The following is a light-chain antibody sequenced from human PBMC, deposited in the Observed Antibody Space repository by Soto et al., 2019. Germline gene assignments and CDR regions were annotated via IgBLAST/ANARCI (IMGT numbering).Light chain of an antibody. Sequence: EIVLTQSPGTLSLSPGERATLSCRASQSVSSNYLAWYQQKPGQAPRLLIYGASSRATGVPDRFSGSGSGTDFTITISRLEPGDFAVYSCQHYGTSRVTFGPGTKVDIK. V-gene: IGKV3-20*01. CDR3: QHYGTSRVT. CDR1: QSVSSNY. CDR2: GAS. J-gene: IGKJ3*01.